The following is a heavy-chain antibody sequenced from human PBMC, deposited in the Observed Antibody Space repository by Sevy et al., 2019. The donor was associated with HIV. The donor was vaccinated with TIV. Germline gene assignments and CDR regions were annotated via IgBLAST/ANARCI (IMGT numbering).Heavy chain of an antibody. Sequence: GGSLRLSCAAAGFTFSRYRMHWVRQAPGKGLEWVAVISYDGSIKYYVDSVKGRFTMSRDNSKNTVYLQRNSMRAEDTAVYYCAKDGTAYGDYFYYFDSWGQGTLVTVSS. V-gene: IGHV3-30*18. CDR3: AKDGTAYGDYFYYFDS. CDR1: GFTFSRYR. J-gene: IGHJ4*02. D-gene: IGHD4-17*01. CDR2: ISYDGSIK.